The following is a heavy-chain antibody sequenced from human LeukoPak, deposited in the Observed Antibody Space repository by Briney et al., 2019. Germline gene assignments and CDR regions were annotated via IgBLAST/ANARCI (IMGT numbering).Heavy chain of an antibody. Sequence: GASVKVSCKASGYTFTSYAMHWVRQAPGQRLEWMGWINAGNGNTKYSQKFQDRVTITRDTPASTAYMALSSLTSDDTAVYYCARQGGGPYSGSPFDYWGQGTLVTVSS. CDR1: GYTFTSYA. D-gene: IGHD1-26*01. J-gene: IGHJ4*02. CDR2: INAGNGNT. V-gene: IGHV1-3*01. CDR3: ARQGGGPYSGSPFDY.